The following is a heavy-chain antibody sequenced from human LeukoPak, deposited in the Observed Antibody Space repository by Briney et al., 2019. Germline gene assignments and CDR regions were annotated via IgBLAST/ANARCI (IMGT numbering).Heavy chain of an antibody. J-gene: IGHJ6*04. CDR2: ISSSGSTI. D-gene: IGHD5-12*01. Sequence: GGSLRLSCAASGFTFSSYEVNWVRQAPGKGLEWVSYISSSGSTIYYADSVKGRFTISRDNTKNSLYLQMNSLRAEDTAVYYCARDGVGGYSGYDLGEEVATLYYYGMDVWGKGTTVTVSS. CDR3: ARDGVGGYSGYDLGEEVATLYYYGMDV. CDR1: GFTFSSYE. V-gene: IGHV3-48*03.